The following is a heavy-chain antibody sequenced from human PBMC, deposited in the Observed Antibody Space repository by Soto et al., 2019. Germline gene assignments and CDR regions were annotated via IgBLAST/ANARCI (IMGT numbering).Heavy chain of an antibody. J-gene: IGHJ5*02. CDR1: GASISSNNW. CDR3: ATGKMRGGWFDP. Sequence: QVLLQESGPGLVKPSETLSLTCAVSGASISSNNWWSWLRQPPGKGLEWIGEVFRSGTTNYSPSLRSRVNMSVDKSKNQFSLNLTSVTAADAAVYYCATGKMRGGWFDPWGQGTLVSVSS. V-gene: IGHV4-4*02. CDR2: VFRSGTT.